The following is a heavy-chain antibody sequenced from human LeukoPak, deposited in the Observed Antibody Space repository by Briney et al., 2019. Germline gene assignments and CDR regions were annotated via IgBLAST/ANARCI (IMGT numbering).Heavy chain of an antibody. Sequence: PGRSLRLSCAASGFTFSNYAIHWVRLAPGKGLEWVAIISHDGSAKYYADSVKGRFTISRDNSKNTLYLQMHSLRAEDTAVYCCGRDLIWLQTLDYWGQGTLVTVSS. D-gene: IGHD5-24*01. CDR2: ISHDGSAK. J-gene: IGHJ4*02. CDR3: GRDLIWLQTLDY. CDR1: GFTFSNYA. V-gene: IGHV3-30-3*01.